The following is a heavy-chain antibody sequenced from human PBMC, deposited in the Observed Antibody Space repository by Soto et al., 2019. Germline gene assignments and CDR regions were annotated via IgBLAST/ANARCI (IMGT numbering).Heavy chain of an antibody. D-gene: IGHD3-3*01. Sequence: SETLSLTCTVSGGSISSYYWSWIRQPPGKGLEWIGYIYYSGSTNYNPSLKSRVTISVDTSKNQFSLKLSSVTAADTAVYYCARGRDYDFWSGKAYYDYWGQGTLVTVSS. CDR2: IYYSGST. CDR3: ARGRDYDFWSGKAYYDY. J-gene: IGHJ4*02. CDR1: GGSISSYY. V-gene: IGHV4-59*12.